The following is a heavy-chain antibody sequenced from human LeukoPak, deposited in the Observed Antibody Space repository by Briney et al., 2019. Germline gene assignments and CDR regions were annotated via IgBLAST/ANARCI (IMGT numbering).Heavy chain of an antibody. CDR1: GYTFTSCY. CDR2: INPSGGST. V-gene: IGHV1-46*01. J-gene: IGHJ4*02. Sequence: GASVKVSCKASGYTFTSCYMHWVRQAPGQGLEWMGIINPSGGSTSYAQKFQGRVTMTRDMSTSTVYMELSSLRSEDTAVYYCARDQGYSSGWYGDDYWGQGTLVTVSS. D-gene: IGHD6-19*01. CDR3: ARDQGYSSGWYGDDY.